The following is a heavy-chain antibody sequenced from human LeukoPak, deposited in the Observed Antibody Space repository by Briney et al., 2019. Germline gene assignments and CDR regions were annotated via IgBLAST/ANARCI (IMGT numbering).Heavy chain of an antibody. Sequence: GGSLRLSCAASGFTFSSYGMHWVRQTPGKGLEWVAVIAYDGSRAFYADSVKGRFTISRDNSKDTMSVQMDDLRAEDTAVYYCTRYNNDHFDYWGQGTLVTVSS. CDR2: IAYDGSRA. CDR3: TRYNNDHFDY. CDR1: GFTFSSYG. J-gene: IGHJ4*02. D-gene: IGHD1-14*01. V-gene: IGHV3-33*08.